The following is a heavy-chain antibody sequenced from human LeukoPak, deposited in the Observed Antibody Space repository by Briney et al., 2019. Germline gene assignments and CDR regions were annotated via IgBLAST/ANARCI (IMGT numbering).Heavy chain of an antibody. CDR2: ISYDGSNK. CDR1: GFTFSSYA. V-gene: IGHV3-30-3*01. D-gene: IGHD3-22*01. Sequence: GGPLRLSCAASGFTFSSYAMHGVRQAPGKGLEWVAVISYDGSNKYYADSVKGRFTISRDNSKNTLYLQMNSLRAEDTAVYYCARGTVYYYDSSGTFDYWGQGTLVTVSS. J-gene: IGHJ4*02. CDR3: ARGTVYYYDSSGTFDY.